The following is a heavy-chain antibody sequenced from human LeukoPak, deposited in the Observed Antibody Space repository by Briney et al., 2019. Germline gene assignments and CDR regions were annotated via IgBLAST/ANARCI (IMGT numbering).Heavy chain of an antibody. CDR2: ISGSGSII. Sequence: GGSLRLSCAASGSTFGDYYISWLRQAPGKGLEWVSDISGSGSIIYYADSVKGRFTISRDNAKSSLYLQMNSLRAEDTAVYYCARRSSGWYFGYWGQGILVTVSS. CDR1: GSTFGDYY. J-gene: IGHJ4*02. CDR3: ARRSSGWYFGY. D-gene: IGHD6-19*01. V-gene: IGHV3-11*01.